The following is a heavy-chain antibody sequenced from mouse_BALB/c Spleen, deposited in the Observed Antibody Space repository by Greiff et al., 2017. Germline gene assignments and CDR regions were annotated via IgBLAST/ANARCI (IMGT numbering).Heavy chain of an antibody. Sequence: VQLHQSGAELVRPGTSVKVSCKASGYAFTNYLIEWVKQRPGQGLEWIGVINPGSGGTNYNEKFKGKATLTADKSSSTAYMQLGSLTSDDSAVYFCARDFTATEFAYWGQGTLVTVSA. D-gene: IGHD1-2*01. CDR2: INPGSGGT. CDR1: GYAFTNYL. V-gene: IGHV1-54*03. J-gene: IGHJ3*01. CDR3: ARDFTATEFAY.